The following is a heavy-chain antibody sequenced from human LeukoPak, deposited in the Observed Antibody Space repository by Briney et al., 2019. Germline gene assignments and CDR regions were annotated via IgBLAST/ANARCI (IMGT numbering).Heavy chain of an antibody. CDR1: GGSISSGGYY. Sequence: PSQTLSLTCTVSGGSISSGGYYWSWIRQPPGKGLEWIGYIYHSGSTYYNPSLKSRVTISVDRSKNQFSLELRSVTAADAAVYYCARTYCDSTTCYRFDYWGQGTLVTVSS. CDR2: IYHSGST. J-gene: IGHJ4*02. CDR3: ARTYCDSTTCYRFDY. D-gene: IGHD2-2*01. V-gene: IGHV4-30-2*01.